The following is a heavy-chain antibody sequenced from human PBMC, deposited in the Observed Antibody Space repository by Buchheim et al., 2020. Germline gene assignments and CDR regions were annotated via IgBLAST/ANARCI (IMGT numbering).Heavy chain of an antibody. Sequence: QVQLQESGPGLVRPSHTLSLTCTVSGGSTNSGDYYWSWIRQPPGKGLEWIGYVYHSGSTFYNPSLKTRLTISVDTSKNQFSLQLNSVTAADTAVYYCARGTDYGDYGKFDFWGQGTL. J-gene: IGHJ4*02. CDR3: ARGTDYGDYGKFDF. D-gene: IGHD4-17*01. CDR1: GGSTNSGDYY. CDR2: VYHSGST. V-gene: IGHV4-30-4*01.